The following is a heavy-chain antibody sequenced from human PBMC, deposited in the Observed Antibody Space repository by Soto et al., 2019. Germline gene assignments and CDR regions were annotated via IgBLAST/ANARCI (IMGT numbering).Heavy chain of an antibody. D-gene: IGHD3-22*01. CDR2: ISYDGSNK. V-gene: IGHV3-30*18. Sequence: PGGSLRRSCAASGFTFSSYGMHGVRQAPGKGLEWVAVISYDGSNKYYVDSVKGRFTISRDNCKNTLYLQMNSLRAEDTAVYYCAKDLRRRSSGPLNYWGQGTLVTVSS. CDR3: AKDLRRRSSGPLNY. CDR1: GFTFSSYG. J-gene: IGHJ4*02.